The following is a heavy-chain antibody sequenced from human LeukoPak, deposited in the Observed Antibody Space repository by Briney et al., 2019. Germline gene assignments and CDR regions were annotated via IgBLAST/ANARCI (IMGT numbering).Heavy chain of an antibody. D-gene: IGHD5-18*01. V-gene: IGHV3-7*04. CDR3: ARIRKAGYSYGSYYYCGMDV. CDR2: IKQDGSEK. J-gene: IGHJ6*02. Sequence: GGSLRLSCAASGFTFSSYWMSWVRQAPGKGLEWVANIKQDGSEKYHVDSVKGRFTISRDNAKNSLYLQMNSLRAEDTAVYYCARIRKAGYSYGSYYYCGMDVWGQGTTVTVSS. CDR1: GFTFSSYW.